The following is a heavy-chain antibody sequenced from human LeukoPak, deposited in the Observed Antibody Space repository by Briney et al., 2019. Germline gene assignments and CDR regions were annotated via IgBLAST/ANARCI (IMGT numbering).Heavy chain of an antibody. CDR2: ISGSGGST. CDR3: AKDRGRYYDSSGYYWGYYFDS. CDR1: GFTFSSYV. V-gene: IGHV3-23*01. J-gene: IGHJ4*02. D-gene: IGHD3-22*01. Sequence: PGGSLRLSCAASGFTFSSYVVNWVRQAPGKGLEWVSAISGSGGSTYYADSVKGRFTISRDNSKNTLYLQMSSLRAEDTAVYYCAKDRGRYYDSSGYYWGYYFDSWGQGILATVST.